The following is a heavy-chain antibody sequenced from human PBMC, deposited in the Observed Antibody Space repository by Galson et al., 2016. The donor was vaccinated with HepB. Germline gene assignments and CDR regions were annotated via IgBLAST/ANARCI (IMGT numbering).Heavy chain of an antibody. V-gene: IGHV3-53*01. J-gene: IGHJ6*02. CDR1: GFSVSSNY. Sequence: SLRLSCAASGFSVSSNYLNWVRQAPGKGLEWVSIIYSGGSIYYADFAKGRFTISRDNSKNTLYLQMNSLRIEDTAGYYCARGWVESYYYYGLDVWGQGTTVTVSS. CDR2: IYSGGSI. CDR3: ARGWVESYYYYGLDV. D-gene: IGHD3-16*01.